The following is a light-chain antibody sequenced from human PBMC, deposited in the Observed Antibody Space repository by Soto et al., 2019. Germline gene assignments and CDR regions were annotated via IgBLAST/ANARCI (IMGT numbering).Light chain of an antibody. CDR2: DAS. Sequence: TQMTQSPSTLSASVGDRVTLTCRASQNINNWLAWYQQKPGKAPKVLIYDASSLESGVPSRFSGSGSGTKFTLTISSLQPDDFATYYCQQYDGNFGPGTKVDIK. J-gene: IGKJ3*01. CDR3: QQYDGN. V-gene: IGKV1-5*01. CDR1: QNINNW.